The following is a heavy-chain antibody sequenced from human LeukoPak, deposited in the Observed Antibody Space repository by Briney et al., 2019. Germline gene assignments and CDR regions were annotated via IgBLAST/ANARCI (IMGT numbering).Heavy chain of an antibody. CDR2: IYHSGST. V-gene: IGHV4-4*02. CDR1: GGSISRSNW. CDR3: ARDQGNDAFDI. J-gene: IGHJ3*02. D-gene: IGHD4-23*01. Sequence: SGTLSLTCAVSGGSISRSNWWSWVRQPPGKGLEWIGEIYHSGSTNYNPSLKSRVTISVDTSKNQFSLKLSSVTAEDTAVYYCARDQGNDAFDIWGQGTMVTVSS.